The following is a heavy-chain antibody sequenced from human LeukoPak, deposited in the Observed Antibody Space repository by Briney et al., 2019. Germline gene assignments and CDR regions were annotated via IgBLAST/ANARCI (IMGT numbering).Heavy chain of an antibody. J-gene: IGHJ4*02. V-gene: IGHV3-7*04. CDR2: IKQDGSEK. CDR1: GVTFGSYW. D-gene: IGHD3-10*01. Sequence: GGSLRLSCAASGVTFGSYWMTWVRQAPGKGLEWVANIKQDGSEKNYVDSVKGRFTISRDNAKNSLNLQMNSLSAEDTAVYYCARGGYYYGSGTTPGQYWGQGTLVTVSS. CDR3: ARGGYYYGSGTTPGQY.